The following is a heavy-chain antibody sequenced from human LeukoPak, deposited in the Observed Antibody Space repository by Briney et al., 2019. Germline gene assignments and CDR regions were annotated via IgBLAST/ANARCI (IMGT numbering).Heavy chain of an antibody. CDR2: IYNSGNT. Sequence: SETLSLTCTVSGGSISSYYWSWIRQPPGKGLEWIGYIYNSGNTNYNPSLKSRVTISVDTSKNQFSLKLSSVTAADTAVYYCARVLGFFRSGSYYPNWFDPWGQGTLVTVSS. CDR1: GGSISSYY. D-gene: IGHD3-10*01. CDR3: ARVLGFFRSGSYYPNWFDP. V-gene: IGHV4-59*01. J-gene: IGHJ5*02.